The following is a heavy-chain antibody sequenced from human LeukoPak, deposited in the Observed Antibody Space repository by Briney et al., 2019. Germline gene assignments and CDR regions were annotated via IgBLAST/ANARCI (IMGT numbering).Heavy chain of an antibody. CDR3: AREQIIVAAIYFDY. CDR2: IYSGGNT. J-gene: IGHJ4*02. D-gene: IGHD2-2*02. CDR1: GFTVSSNY. V-gene: IGHV3-53*01. Sequence: GGSLRLSCAASGFTVSSNYMSWVRQAPGKGLEWVSVIYSGGNTYYSDSVKGRFTISRDNSKDTLYLQMNSLRAEDTAVYYCAREQIIVAAIYFDYRGQGTLGTV.